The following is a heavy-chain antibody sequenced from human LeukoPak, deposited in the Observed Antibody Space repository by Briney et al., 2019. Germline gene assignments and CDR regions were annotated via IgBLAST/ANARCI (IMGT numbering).Heavy chain of an antibody. Sequence: GRSLRLSCAASGFTFSSYGMHWVRHAPGKGLEWVAVIWYDGSNRYYADSVKGRFTISRDNSKNTLYLQMNSLRAEDTAVYYCARGSSNNYFDYWGQGTLVTVSS. V-gene: IGHV3-33*01. CDR3: ARGSSNNYFDY. CDR1: GFTFSSYG. J-gene: IGHJ4*02. CDR2: IWYDGSNR. D-gene: IGHD6-6*01.